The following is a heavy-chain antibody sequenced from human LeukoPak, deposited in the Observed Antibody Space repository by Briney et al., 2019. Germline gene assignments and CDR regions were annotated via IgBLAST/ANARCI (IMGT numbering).Heavy chain of an antibody. CDR3: ARVPITMIGVVISGYYGMDV. D-gene: IGHD3-22*01. V-gene: IGHV3-7*01. J-gene: IGHJ6*02. Sequence: GGSLRLSCAASGFTFSSYWMSWVRQAPGKGLEWVANIKQDGSEKYYVDSVKGRFTISRDNAKNSLYLQMNSLRAEDTAVYYCARVPITMIGVVISGYYGMDVWGQGPTVTV. CDR1: GFTFSSYW. CDR2: IKQDGSEK.